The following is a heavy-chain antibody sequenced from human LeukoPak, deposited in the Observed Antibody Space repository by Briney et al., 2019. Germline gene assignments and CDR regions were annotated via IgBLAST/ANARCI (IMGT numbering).Heavy chain of an antibody. CDR1: GFTFSSYA. Sequence: GGSLRLSCAASGFTFSSYAMHWVRQAPGKGLEWVAVISYDGSNKYYADSVKGRFTISRDNSKNTLYLQMNSLRAEDTAVYYCAREGPRSWYTSYYYGMDVWGQGTTVTVS. J-gene: IGHJ6*02. CDR3: AREGPRSWYTSYYYGMDV. CDR2: ISYDGSNK. V-gene: IGHV3-30-3*01. D-gene: IGHD6-13*01.